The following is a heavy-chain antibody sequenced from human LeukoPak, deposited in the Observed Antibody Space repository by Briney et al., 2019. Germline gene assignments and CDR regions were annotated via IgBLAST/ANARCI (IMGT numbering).Heavy chain of an antibody. CDR1: GFTFSSYG. CDR3: ARDRHCANGVCHSPPGMDV. V-gene: IGHV3-33*01. J-gene: IGHJ6*02. Sequence: PGRSLRLSCAASGFTFSSYGMHWVRQAPGKGLEWVADIWFDGKNEHFADSVKGRFTISRDNSKNTMYLQINSLRAEDTAVYYCARDRHCANGVCHSPPGMDVWGQGTTVTVS. CDR2: IWFDGKNE. D-gene: IGHD2-8*01.